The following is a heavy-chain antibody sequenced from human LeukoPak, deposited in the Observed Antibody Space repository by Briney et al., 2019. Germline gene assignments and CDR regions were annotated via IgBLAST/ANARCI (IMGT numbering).Heavy chain of an antibody. CDR3: TSSGYCSSTSCYVGYYYGMDV. CDR2: IRSKAHGGTT. J-gene: IGHJ6*02. V-gene: IGHV3-49*03. D-gene: IGHD2-2*01. CDR1: GFTFGDYG. Sequence: GGSLRLSCTASGFTFGDYGMSWFRQAPGKGLEWVGFIRSKAHGGTTEYAASVKGRFTISRDDSKSIAYLQMNSLKTEDTAVYFCTSSGYCSSTSCYVGYYYGMDVWGLGTTVTVSS.